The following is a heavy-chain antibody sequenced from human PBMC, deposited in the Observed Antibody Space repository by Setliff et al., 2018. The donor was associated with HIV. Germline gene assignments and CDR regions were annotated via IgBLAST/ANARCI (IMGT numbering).Heavy chain of an antibody. Sequence: PSETLSLTCTVSGGSISSGSYYWSWIRQPPGKGLEWIGYIYYSGSTNYNPSLKSRVTISVDTSKNQFSLKLSSVTAADTAVYYCASGSYWTYYFDLWGQGSLVTVSS. V-gene: IGHV4-61*01. CDR3: ASGSYWTYYFDL. CDR2: IYYSGST. D-gene: IGHD1-26*01. J-gene: IGHJ4*02. CDR1: GGSISSGSYY.